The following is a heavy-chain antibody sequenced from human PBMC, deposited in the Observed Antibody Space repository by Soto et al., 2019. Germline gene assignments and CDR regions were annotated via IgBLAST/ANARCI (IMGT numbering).Heavy chain of an antibody. CDR3: ARSSYSGSQEFAPDYYYGKDV. CDR2: INPSGGST. V-gene: IGHV1-46*01. D-gene: IGHD1-26*01. J-gene: IGHJ6*02. Sequence: ASVKVSCKASGYAFTSYYMHWVRQAPGQGLEWMGIINPSGGSTSYAQKFQGRVTMTRDTSTSTVYMELSSLRSEDTAVYYCARSSYSGSQEFAPDYYYGKDVWGQGTTVTVSS. CDR1: GYAFTSYY.